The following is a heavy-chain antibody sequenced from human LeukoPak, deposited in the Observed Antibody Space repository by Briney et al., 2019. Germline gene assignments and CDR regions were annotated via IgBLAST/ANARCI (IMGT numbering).Heavy chain of an antibody. D-gene: IGHD3-22*01. CDR2: IRYDGSNK. CDR3: AKSYYYDSSGYSGLDY. J-gene: IGHJ4*02. V-gene: IGHV3-30*02. CDR1: GFTFSSYG. Sequence: GGSLRLSCAASGFTFSSYGMHWVRQAPGKGLEWVAFIRYDGSNKYYADSVKGRFTISRDNSKNTLYLQMNSLRAEDTAVYYCAKSYYYDSSGYSGLDYWGQGTLVTVSS.